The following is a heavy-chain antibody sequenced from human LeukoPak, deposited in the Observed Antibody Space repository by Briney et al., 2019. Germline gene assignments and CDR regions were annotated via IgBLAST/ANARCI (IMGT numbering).Heavy chain of an antibody. Sequence: PGGSLRLSCAASGFTLSSYAMSWVRQAPGKGLEWVSAISGSGGSTYYADSVKGRFTISRDNSKNTLYLQMNSLRAEDTAVYYCAKEQDIVVVPAADYWGQGTLVTVSS. CDR1: GFTLSSYA. J-gene: IGHJ4*02. D-gene: IGHD2-2*01. V-gene: IGHV3-23*01. CDR3: AKEQDIVVVPAADY. CDR2: ISGSGGST.